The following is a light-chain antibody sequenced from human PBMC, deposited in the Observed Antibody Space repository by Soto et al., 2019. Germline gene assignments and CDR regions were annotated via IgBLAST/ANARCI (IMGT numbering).Light chain of an antibody. CDR1: QSVSSTY. J-gene: IGKJ1*01. CDR3: KKYGSSPWT. CDR2: GAS. Sequence: EIVLTQSPGTLSLSPGERATLSCRASQSVSSTYLAWYQQKTGQAPRLLIFGASSRATGIQDRFSGSGSGTDFTLTIRRLETEDFAVYYCKKYGSSPWTVGQGTKGDI. V-gene: IGKV3-20*01.